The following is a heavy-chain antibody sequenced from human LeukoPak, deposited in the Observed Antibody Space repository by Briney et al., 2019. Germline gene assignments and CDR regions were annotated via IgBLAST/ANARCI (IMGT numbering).Heavy chain of an antibody. V-gene: IGHV1-69*04. Sequence: SVKVSCKASGGTFSSYAISWVRQAPGQGLEWMGRIIPILGIANYAQKFQGRVTVTADKSTSTAYMELSSLRSEDTAVYYCARVSERHYYYYGMDVWGQGTLVTVSS. J-gene: IGHJ6*02. CDR1: GGTFSSYA. CDR3: ARVSERHYYYYGMDV. CDR2: IIPILGIA.